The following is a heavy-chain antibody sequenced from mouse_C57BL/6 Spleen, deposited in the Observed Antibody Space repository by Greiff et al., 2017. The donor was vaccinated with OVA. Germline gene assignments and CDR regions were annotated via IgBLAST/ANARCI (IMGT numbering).Heavy chain of an antibody. D-gene: IGHD2-2*01. CDR3: ARERGMVRGYFDV. Sequence: VQLQQSGPGLVKPSQSLSLTCSVPGYSITSGYYWNWIRQFPGNKLEWMGYISYDGSNNYNPSLKNRISITRDTSKNQFFLKLNSVTTEDTATYYCARERGMVRGYFDVWGTGTTVTVSS. CDR2: ISYDGSN. V-gene: IGHV3-6*01. CDR1: GYSITSGYY. J-gene: IGHJ1*03.